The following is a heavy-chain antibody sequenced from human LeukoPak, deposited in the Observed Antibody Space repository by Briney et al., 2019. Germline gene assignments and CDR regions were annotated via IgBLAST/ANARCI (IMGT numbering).Heavy chain of an antibody. V-gene: IGHV4-34*01. CDR3: ARRRFGELKN. CDR1: GGSFSGYY. Sequence: SETLSLTCAVYGGSFSGYYWSWIRQPPGKGLEWIGEINHSGSTNYNTSLKSRVTISVDTSKNQFSLKLSSVTAADTAVYYCARRRFGELKNWGQGTLVTVSS. CDR2: INHSGST. J-gene: IGHJ4*02. D-gene: IGHD3-10*01.